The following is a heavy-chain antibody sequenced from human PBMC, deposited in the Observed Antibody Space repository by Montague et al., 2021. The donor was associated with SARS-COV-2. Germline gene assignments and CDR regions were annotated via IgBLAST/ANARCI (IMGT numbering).Heavy chain of an antibody. Sequence: SLRLSCAASEFAFSSYAMSWVRQAPGKGLEWVPAIYSGGSSTFYADSVKGRLTISRDNSKNTLYLQMNSLRAEDTAVYYCAKSAWGVTDAFDIWGQGTMVTVSS. CDR1: EFAFSSYA. V-gene: IGHV3-23*03. CDR2: IYSGGSST. D-gene: IGHD1-26*01. CDR3: AKSAWGVTDAFDI. J-gene: IGHJ3*02.